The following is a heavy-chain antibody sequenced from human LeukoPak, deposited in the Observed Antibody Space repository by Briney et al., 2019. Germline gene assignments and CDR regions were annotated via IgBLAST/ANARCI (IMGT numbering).Heavy chain of an antibody. D-gene: IGHD3-22*01. CDR2: IWYDGGNK. V-gene: IGHV3-33*01. CDR1: GFTFSSYG. Sequence: GGSLRLSCAASGFTFSSYGMHRVRQAPGKGLEWVAVIWYDGGNKYYADSVKGRFTISRDNSKNTLYLQMNSLRAEDTAVYYCARDGYSYDSSGYYPSYYYYGMDVWGQGTTVTVSS. CDR3: ARDGYSYDSSGYYPSYYYYGMDV. J-gene: IGHJ6*02.